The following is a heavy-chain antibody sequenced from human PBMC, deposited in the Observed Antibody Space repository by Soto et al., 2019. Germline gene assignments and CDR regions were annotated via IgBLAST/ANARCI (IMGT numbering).Heavy chain of an antibody. D-gene: IGHD3-16*01. CDR1: CGSISRGGYS. Sequence: SETLSLTCTVSCGSISRGGYSWSWIRQPPGKGLEWIGYIYHSGSTYYNPSVKSRVTISVDRSKNQFSLKLSSVTAADTAVYYCARDHGGQVFDYWGQGTLVTVS. J-gene: IGHJ4*02. CDR2: IYHSGST. CDR3: ARDHGGQVFDY. V-gene: IGHV4-30-2*01.